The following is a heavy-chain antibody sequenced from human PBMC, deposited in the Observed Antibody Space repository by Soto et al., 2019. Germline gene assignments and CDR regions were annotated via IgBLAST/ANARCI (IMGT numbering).Heavy chain of an antibody. V-gene: IGHV4-31*03. CDR3: AGGSSKSWFDP. CDR1: NGSISSSGYY. J-gene: IGHJ5*02. CDR2: IYYSGST. D-gene: IGHD6-6*01. Sequence: QVQLQESGPGVAKPSQTLSLTCNVSNGSISSSGYYWSWIRQHPGQGLEWIGYIYYSGSTYYNPSLKSRVTISVDTSKNQFSLKLGSVTAADTAIYYCAGGSSKSWFDPWGQGTLVTVSS.